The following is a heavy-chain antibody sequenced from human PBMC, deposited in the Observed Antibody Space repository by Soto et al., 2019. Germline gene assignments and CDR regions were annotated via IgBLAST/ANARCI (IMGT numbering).Heavy chain of an antibody. CDR1: GGSISSYY. J-gene: IGHJ4*02. V-gene: IGHV4-59*08. CDR3: ARQNKWLLDY. Sequence: QVQLQESGPGLVKPSETLSLTCTVSGGSISSYYWSWIRQPPGKGLEWIGYIYYSGSTNYNPSLKSRVTISVDTSKNQFSLKLSSVTAADTAVDYCARQNKWLLDYWGQGTLVTVSS. CDR2: IYYSGST. D-gene: IGHD3-22*01.